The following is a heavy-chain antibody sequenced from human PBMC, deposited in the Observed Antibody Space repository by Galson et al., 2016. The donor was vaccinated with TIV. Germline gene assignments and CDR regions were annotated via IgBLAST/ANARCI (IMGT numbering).Heavy chain of an antibody. CDR1: GFTFSIFA. CDR3: TKVPRSGFSYYYGLDG. V-gene: IGHV3-23*01. Sequence: SLRLSCAASGFTFSIFAMTWVRQAPGMGLEWVSAISGGGGSTYYADSVKGRFAISRDNSKNTLFLQMNSLRAEDTAVYYCTKVPRSGFSYYYGLDGWGQGTTVTVPS. CDR2: ISGGGGST. D-gene: IGHD3-3*01. J-gene: IGHJ6*02.